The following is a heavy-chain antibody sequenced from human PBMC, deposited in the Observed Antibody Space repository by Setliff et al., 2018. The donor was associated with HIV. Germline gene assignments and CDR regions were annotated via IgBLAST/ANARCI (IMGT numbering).Heavy chain of an antibody. Sequence: GGSLRLSCVASGLTFNRYWMSWVRQVPGKGLEWVATIWLDGNNKYYADSVKGRFTISRDNAKNSLYLQMNSLRSEDTAVYYCARDYGSGTNVSYSMDVWGKGTTVTVSS. V-gene: IGHV3-7*01. J-gene: IGHJ6*03. CDR1: GLTFNRYW. D-gene: IGHD3-10*01. CDR3: ARDYGSGTNVSYSMDV. CDR2: IWLDGNNK.